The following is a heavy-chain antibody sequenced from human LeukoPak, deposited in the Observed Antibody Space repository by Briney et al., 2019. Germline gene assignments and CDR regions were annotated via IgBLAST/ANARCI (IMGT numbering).Heavy chain of an antibody. CDR2: IFYTGSV. CDR1: GGPITSHY. Sequence: PADTLSLTCSVSGGPITSHYWNWIRQPPGKGPEWIGSIFYTGSVNYNPSLRGRIAMSTDTSKKKISLSLTSVTAADTAVYYCARRPVARSADVFDIWGHGTMVTVSS. J-gene: IGHJ3*02. CDR3: ARRPVARSADVFDI. V-gene: IGHV4-59*08. D-gene: IGHD1-26*01.